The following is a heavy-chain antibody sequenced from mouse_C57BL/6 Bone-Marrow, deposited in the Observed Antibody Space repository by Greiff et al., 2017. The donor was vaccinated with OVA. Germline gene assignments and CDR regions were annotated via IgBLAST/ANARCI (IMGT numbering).Heavy chain of an antibody. CDR2: IYPGDGDT. CDR1: GYAFSSYW. CDR3: ARSSSCYAMDY. V-gene: IGHV1-80*01. J-gene: IGHJ4*01. D-gene: IGHD1-1*01. Sequence: QVQLQQSGAELVKPGASVKISCKASGYAFSSYWMNWVKQRPGKGLEWIGQIYPGDGDTNYNGKFKGKATLTADKSSSTAYMQLSSLTSEDSAVYFCARSSSCYAMDYWGQGTSVTVSS.